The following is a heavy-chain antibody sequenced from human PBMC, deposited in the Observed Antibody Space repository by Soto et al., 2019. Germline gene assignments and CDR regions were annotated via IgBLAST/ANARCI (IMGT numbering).Heavy chain of an antibody. CDR1: GYTFTSYA. J-gene: IGHJ4*02. V-gene: IGHV1-3*01. CDR3: ARSGLRDFSLDY. D-gene: IGHD3-3*01. CDR2: INAGNGNT. Sequence: ASVKVSCKASGYTFTSYAMHWVRQAPGQRLEWMGWINAGNGNTKYSQKFQGRVTITRDTSASTAYMELSSLRSEDTAVYYCARSGLRDFSLDYWGQGTLVTVSS.